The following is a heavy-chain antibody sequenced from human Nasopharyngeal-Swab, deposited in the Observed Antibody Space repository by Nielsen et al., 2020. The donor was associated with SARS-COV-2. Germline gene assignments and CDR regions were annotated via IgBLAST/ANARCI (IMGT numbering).Heavy chain of an antibody. V-gene: IGHV3-49*02. Sequence: WIRQPPGKGLEWVGFIRSKAYGGTTEYAASVKGRFTISRDDSKSIAYLQMNSLKTEDTAVYYCTRDEYYYDSRGIDDAFDIWGQGTMVTVSS. D-gene: IGHD3-22*01. CDR2: IRSKAYGGTT. J-gene: IGHJ3*02. CDR3: TRDEYYYDSRGIDDAFDI.